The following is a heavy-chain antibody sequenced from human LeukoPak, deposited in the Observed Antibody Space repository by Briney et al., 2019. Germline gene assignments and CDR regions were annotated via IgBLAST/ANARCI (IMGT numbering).Heavy chain of an antibody. J-gene: IGHJ4*02. D-gene: IGHD3-9*01. Sequence: GGSLRLSCAASGFTVSSNYMSLVRQAPGKGLEWVSVIYSGGSTYYADSVKGRFTVSRDNSKNTLYLQMNSLRAEDTAVYYCARGVTGYYYYFDYWGQGTLVTVSS. CDR2: IYSGGST. CDR3: ARGVTGYYYYFDY. CDR1: GFTVSSNY. V-gene: IGHV3-53*01.